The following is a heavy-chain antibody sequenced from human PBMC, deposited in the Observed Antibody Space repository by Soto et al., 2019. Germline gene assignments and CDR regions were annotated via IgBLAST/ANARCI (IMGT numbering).Heavy chain of an antibody. J-gene: IGHJ6*02. Sequence: QVQLQESGPGLVKPSGTLSLTCGVSGGPISRIDWWSWVRQPPGKGLEWIGEIDHSGSTKYNLSCKSRVTISVDKSKNQFSLKLSSVSVADTAVYYCARLAGDYYGIDVWGQGATVTVSS. V-gene: IGHV4-4*02. CDR3: ARLAGDYYGIDV. D-gene: IGHD6-13*01. CDR1: GGPISRIDW. CDR2: IDHSGST.